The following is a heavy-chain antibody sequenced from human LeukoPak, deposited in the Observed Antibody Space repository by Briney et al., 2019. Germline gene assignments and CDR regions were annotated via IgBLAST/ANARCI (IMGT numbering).Heavy chain of an antibody. J-gene: IGHJ3*02. CDR2: INHSGST. D-gene: IGHD3-9*01. CDR3: ARISYFDWLLSDAFDI. CDR1: GFTFSSYW. V-gene: IGHV4-34*01. Sequence: PGGSLRLSCAASGFTFSSYWMSWIRQPPGKGLEWIGEINHSGSTNYNPSLKSRVTISVDTSKNQFSLKLSSVTAADTAVYYCARISYFDWLLSDAFDIWGQGTMVTVSS.